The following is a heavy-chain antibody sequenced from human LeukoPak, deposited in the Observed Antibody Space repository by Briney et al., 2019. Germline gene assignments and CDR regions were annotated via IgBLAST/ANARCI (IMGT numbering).Heavy chain of an antibody. CDR2: INHSGST. CDR3: ARHEPGYCSGGSCYRGNWFDP. J-gene: IGHJ5*02. V-gene: IGHV4-34*01. CDR1: GGSFSGYY. Sequence: SETLSLTCAVYGGSFSGYYWSWIRQPPGKGLEWIGEINHSGSTNYNPSLKSRVTISVDTSKNQFSLKLSSVTAADTAVYYCARHEPGYCSGGSCYRGNWFDPWGQGTLVTVSS. D-gene: IGHD2-15*01.